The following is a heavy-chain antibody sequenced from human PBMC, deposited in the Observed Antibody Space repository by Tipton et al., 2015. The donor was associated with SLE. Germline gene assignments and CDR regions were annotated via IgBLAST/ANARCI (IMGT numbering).Heavy chain of an antibody. CDR3: ARASGAYYDFWSGYRYYGMDV. CDR2: IYYSGST. D-gene: IGHD3-3*01. V-gene: IGHV4-39*01. CDR1: GGSISSSSYY. Sequence: TLSLTCTVSGGSISSSSYYWGWIRQPPGKGLEWIGSIYYSGSTYYNPSLKSRVTISVDTSKNQFSLKLSSVTAADTAVYYCARASGAYYDFWSGYRYYGMDVWGQGTTVTVSS. J-gene: IGHJ6*02.